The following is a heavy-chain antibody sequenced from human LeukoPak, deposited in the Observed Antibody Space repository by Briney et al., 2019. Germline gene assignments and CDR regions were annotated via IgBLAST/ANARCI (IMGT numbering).Heavy chain of an antibody. Sequence: GGSLRLSCAASGFTVSSNYMSRVRRAPGKGLEWVAVIYSGGSTYYADSVKGRFTISRDNSKNTLYLQMKGLRAEDTAVYYCARERNLEIAVAGTIFNYWGQGALVTVSS. J-gene: IGHJ4*02. V-gene: IGHV3-66*01. CDR2: IYSGGST. D-gene: IGHD6-19*01. CDR3: ARERNLEIAVAGTIFNY. CDR1: GFTVSSNY.